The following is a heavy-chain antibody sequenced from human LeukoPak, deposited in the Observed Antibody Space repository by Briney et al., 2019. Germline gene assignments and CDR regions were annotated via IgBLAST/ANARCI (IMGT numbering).Heavy chain of an antibody. V-gene: IGHV1-69*06. J-gene: IGHJ4*02. D-gene: IGHD4-23*01. CDR3: ASGVDYGGNSGY. CDR1: GGTFSSYA. CDR2: IIPIFGTA. Sequence: SVKVSCKASGGTFSSYAISWVRQAPGQGLEWMGGIIPIFGTANYAQKFQGRVTITADKSTSTAYMELSSLRSEDTAVYYCASGVDYGGNSGYWGQGTLVTVSS.